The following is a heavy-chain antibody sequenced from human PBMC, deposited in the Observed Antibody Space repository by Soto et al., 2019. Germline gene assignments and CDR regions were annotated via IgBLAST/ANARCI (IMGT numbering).Heavy chain of an antibody. J-gene: IGHJ6*02. CDR1: GGSISSSSYY. V-gene: IGHV4-39*01. CDR2: IYYSGST. Sequence: SETLSLTCTVSGGSISSSSYYWGWIRQPPGKGLEWIGSIYYSGSTYYNPSLKSRVTISVDTSKNQFSLKLSSVTAADTAVYYCARHPTPIRPAGYYYYFGMDVWGQGTAVTVSS. D-gene: IGHD2-15*01. CDR3: ARHPTPIRPAGYYYYFGMDV.